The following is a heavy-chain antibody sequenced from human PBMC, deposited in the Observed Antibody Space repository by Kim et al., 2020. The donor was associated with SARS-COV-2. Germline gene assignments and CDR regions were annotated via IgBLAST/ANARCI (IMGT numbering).Heavy chain of an antibody. V-gene: IGHV4-39*01. J-gene: IGHJ4*01. CDR3: ARRQYDSLTFFFDY. Sequence: SETLSLTCTVSGDSINSPTYYWAWIRQPPGKGREWIASILYSGRTYYSPSLKSRVTMSVDTSNNQFSLKLSSVTAADTAVYYCARRQYDSLTFFFDYWG. CDR2: ILYSGRT. D-gene: IGHD3-22*01. CDR1: GDSINSPTYY.